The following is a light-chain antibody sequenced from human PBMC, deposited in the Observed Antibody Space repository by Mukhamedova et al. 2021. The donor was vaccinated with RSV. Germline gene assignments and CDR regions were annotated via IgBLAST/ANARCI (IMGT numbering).Light chain of an antibody. V-gene: IGKV1-9*01. J-gene: IGKJ4*01. CDR3: QHYGSLPLT. Sequence: GKPPKLLIFAASTLQSGVPSRFSGSGSGTEFTLTISSLQPEDSAVYYCQHYGSLPLTFGGGTKVEI. CDR2: AAS.